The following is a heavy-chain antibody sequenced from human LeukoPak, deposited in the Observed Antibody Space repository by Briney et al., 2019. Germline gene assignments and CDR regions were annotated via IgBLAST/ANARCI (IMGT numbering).Heavy chain of an antibody. CDR2: ISGSGGST. Sequence: GGSVRLSCAASGFTFSSYAMSWVRQAPGKGLEWVSAISGSGGSTYYADSVKGRFTISRDNSKNTLYLQMNSLRAEDTAVYYCAKDSRGSDYYGMDVWGQGTTVTVSS. D-gene: IGHD3-16*01. CDR3: AKDSRGSDYYGMDV. J-gene: IGHJ6*02. V-gene: IGHV3-23*01. CDR1: GFTFSSYA.